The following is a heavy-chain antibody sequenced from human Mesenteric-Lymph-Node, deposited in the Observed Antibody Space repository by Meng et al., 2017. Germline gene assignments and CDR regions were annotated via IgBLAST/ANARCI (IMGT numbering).Heavy chain of an antibody. CDR3: AGDTIGWLRFEYGMDV. V-gene: IGHV3-30*16. J-gene: IGHJ6*02. CDR1: GFTFSSCA. CDR2: ISYDGSNK. Sequence: GESLKISCAASGFTFSSCAMHRVRQAPGKGLEWVAVISYDGSNKYYADPVKGRFTISRDNSKNTLYLQMNSLRAEDTAVYYCAGDTIGWLRFEYGMDVWGQGTTVTVSS. D-gene: IGHD5-12*01.